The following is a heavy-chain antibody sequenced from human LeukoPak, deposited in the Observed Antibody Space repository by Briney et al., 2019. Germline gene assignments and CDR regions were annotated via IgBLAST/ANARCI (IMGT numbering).Heavy chain of an antibody. CDR3: ARDLPTSGGDYYPAFDY. Sequence: LVKVSCKASGYTFTSYGISWVRQAPGQGLEWMGWISAYNGNTNYAQKLQGRVTMTTDTSTSTAYMELRSLRSDDAAVYYCARDLPTSGGDYYPAFDYWGQGTLVTVSS. V-gene: IGHV1-18*01. D-gene: IGHD4-17*01. CDR2: ISAYNGNT. J-gene: IGHJ4*01. CDR1: GYTFTSYG.